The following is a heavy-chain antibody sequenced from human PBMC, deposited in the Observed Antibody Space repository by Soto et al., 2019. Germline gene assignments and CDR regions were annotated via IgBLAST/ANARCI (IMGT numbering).Heavy chain of an antibody. CDR2: INSNSGGT. V-gene: IGHV1-2*04. J-gene: IGHJ5*02. Sequence: ASVKVSCKASGYTFTGYYMHWVRQAPGQGLEWMGWINSNSGGTNYAQKFQGWVTMTRDTSISTAYMELSRLRSDDTAVYYCARDNYDILTGSNWFDPWGQGTLVTVSS. D-gene: IGHD3-9*01. CDR1: GYTFTGYY. CDR3: ARDNYDILTGSNWFDP.